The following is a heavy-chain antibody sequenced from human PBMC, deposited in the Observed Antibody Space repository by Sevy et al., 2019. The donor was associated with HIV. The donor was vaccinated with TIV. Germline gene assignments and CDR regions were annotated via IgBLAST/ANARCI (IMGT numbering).Heavy chain of an antibody. CDR3: AIGGTYYYDSSGYYPIPIDY. CDR2: ISGSGGAT. D-gene: IGHD3-22*01. Sequence: GGSLRLSCAASGFTFSSYAMSWVRQAPGKGLEWVSAISGSGGATYYADSVKGRFTISRDNSKNTLYLQMNSLRAEDTAVYYCAIGGTYYYDSSGYYPIPIDYWGQGTLVTVSS. V-gene: IGHV3-23*01. J-gene: IGHJ4*02. CDR1: GFTFSSYA.